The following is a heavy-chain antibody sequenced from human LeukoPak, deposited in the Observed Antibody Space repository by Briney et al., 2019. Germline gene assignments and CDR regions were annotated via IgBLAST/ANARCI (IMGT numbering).Heavy chain of an antibody. D-gene: IGHD3-22*01. V-gene: IGHV4-39*01. Sequence: SETLSLTCTVSGGSISSSSYYWGWIRQPPGKGLEWIGSIYHSGSTYYNPSLKSRVTISVDTSKNQFSLKLGSVTAADTAVYYCARRISGYYYGELDYWGQGTLVTVSS. CDR2: IYHSGST. CDR3: ARRISGYYYGELDY. J-gene: IGHJ4*02. CDR1: GGSISSSSYY.